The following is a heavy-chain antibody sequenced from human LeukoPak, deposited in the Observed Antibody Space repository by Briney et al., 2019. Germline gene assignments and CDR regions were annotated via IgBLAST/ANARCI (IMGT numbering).Heavy chain of an antibody. CDR2: IYDSGST. J-gene: IGHJ4*02. CDR3: ARASDSSGYWSY. CDR1: GGSISGGGYY. Sequence: PSETLSLTCTVSGGSISGGGYYWSWIRQQPGKGLGWFGYIYDSGSTYYNPSLKSRVTISVDTSKNQFSLKLSSVTAADTAVYYCARASDSSGYWSYWGQGTLVTVSS. D-gene: IGHD3-22*01. V-gene: IGHV4-31*03.